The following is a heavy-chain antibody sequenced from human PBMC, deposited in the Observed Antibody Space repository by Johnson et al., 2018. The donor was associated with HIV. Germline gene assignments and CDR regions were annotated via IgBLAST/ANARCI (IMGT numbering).Heavy chain of an antibody. D-gene: IGHD6-19*01. J-gene: IGHJ3*02. Sequence: QVQLVESGGGVVQPGRSLRLSCAASGFSFGNYAMHWVRQAPGTGLEWVSGIRWTSSSIGYADSVKGRFTISRDNSKNTLYLQMNSLRAEDTAVYYCARSGGSGWSAFDIWGQGTMVTVSS. CDR1: GFSFGNYA. CDR2: IRWTSSSI. CDR3: ARSGGSGWSAFDI. V-gene: IGHV3-NL1*01.